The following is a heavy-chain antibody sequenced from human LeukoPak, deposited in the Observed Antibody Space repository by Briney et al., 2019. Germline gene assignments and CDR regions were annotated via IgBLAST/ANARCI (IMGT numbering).Heavy chain of an antibody. Sequence: ASVEVSCKASGYTFTGYYMHWVRQATGQGLEWMGGIIPIFGIANYAKKFQGRVTITADDYTSTAYMELSSLRSEDTAVYYCAREGVDCSGGSCYSNNWFDPWAQGTLVTVSS. J-gene: IGHJ5*02. CDR2: IIPIFGIA. CDR1: GYTFTGYY. CDR3: AREGVDCSGGSCYSNNWFDP. D-gene: IGHD2-15*01. V-gene: IGHV1-69*13.